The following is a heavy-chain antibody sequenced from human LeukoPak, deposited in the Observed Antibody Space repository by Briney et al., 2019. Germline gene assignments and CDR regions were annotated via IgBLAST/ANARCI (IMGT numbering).Heavy chain of an antibody. D-gene: IGHD5-18*01. CDR1: GFIFADYA. V-gene: IGHV3-9*01. CDR2: ISWNSGII. CDR3: ARRATIERGYSYGLDY. J-gene: IGHJ4*02. Sequence: GGSLRLSCAASGFIFADYAMHWVRQAPGKGLEWVSGISWNSGIIGYADSVKGRFTISRDNAKNSLYLQMNSLRAEDTAVYYCARRATIERGYSYGLDYWGQGTLVTVSS.